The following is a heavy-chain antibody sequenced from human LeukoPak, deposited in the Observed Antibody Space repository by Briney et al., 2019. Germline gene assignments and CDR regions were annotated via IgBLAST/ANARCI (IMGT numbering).Heavy chain of an antibody. CDR1: GGTFSGYA. Sequence: ASVKVSCKASGGTFSGYAISWVRQAPGQGLEWMGGIIPIFGTANYAQKFQGRVTITADESTSTAYMELSSLRSEDTAVYYCASSGGGYDILTGYPKGPFDYWGQETLVTVSS. V-gene: IGHV1-69*13. J-gene: IGHJ4*02. CDR2: IIPIFGTA. CDR3: ASSGGGYDILTGYPKGPFDY. D-gene: IGHD3-9*01.